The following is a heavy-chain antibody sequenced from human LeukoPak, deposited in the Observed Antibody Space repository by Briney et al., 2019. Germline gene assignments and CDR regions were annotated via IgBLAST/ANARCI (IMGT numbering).Heavy chain of an antibody. CDR2: IYYSGST. V-gene: IGHV4-39*07. D-gene: IGHD6-19*01. Sequence: SETLSLTCTVSGGSISSSSYYWGWIRQPPGKGLEWIGSIYYSGSTYYSPSLKSRVTISVDTSKNQFSLKLNSVTAADTAVYYCARDPGSSGWAGAFDIWGQGTMVTVSS. CDR3: ARDPGSSGWAGAFDI. J-gene: IGHJ3*02. CDR1: GGSISSSSYY.